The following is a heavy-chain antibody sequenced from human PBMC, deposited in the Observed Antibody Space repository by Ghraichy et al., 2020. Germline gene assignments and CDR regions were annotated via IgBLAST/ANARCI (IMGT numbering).Heavy chain of an antibody. J-gene: IGHJ2*01. CDR2: IKQDGSEK. V-gene: IGHV3-7*01. CDR3: ARVWIKDGSGWSWYFDL. CDR1: GFTFSSYW. D-gene: IGHD6-19*01. Sequence: GGSLRLSCAASGFTFSSYWMSWVRQAPGKGLEWVANIKQDGSEKYYVDSVKGRFTISRDNAKNSLYLQMNSLRAEDTAVYYCARVWIKDGSGWSWYFDLWGRGTLVTVSS.